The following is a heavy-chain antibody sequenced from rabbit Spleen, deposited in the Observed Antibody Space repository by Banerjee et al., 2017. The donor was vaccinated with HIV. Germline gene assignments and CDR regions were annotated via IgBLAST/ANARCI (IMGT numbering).Heavy chain of an antibody. Sequence: QSLEESGGGLVKPGASLTLTCKDSGFSLNSGYDMCWVRQAPGKGLEWIACMYAGSSGSTYSATWAKGRFPISKTSSTTVTLQMSSLTVADTATYFCARDGTGGSYFALWGQGTLVTVS. J-gene: IGHJ4*01. V-gene: IGHV1S40*01. CDR1: GFSLNSGYD. D-gene: IGHD8-1*01. CDR2: MYAGSSGST. CDR3: ARDGTGGSYFAL.